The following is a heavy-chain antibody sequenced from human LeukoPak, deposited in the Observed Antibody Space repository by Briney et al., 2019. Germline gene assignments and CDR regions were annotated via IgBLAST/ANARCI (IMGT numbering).Heavy chain of an antibody. CDR2: ISWDGGST. CDR1: GFTFDDYA. D-gene: IGHD2-15*01. J-gene: IGHJ6*02. Sequence: PGGSLRLSCAASGFTFDDYAMHWVRQAPGKGLEWVSLISWDGGSTYYADSVKGRFTISRDNSKNSLYLQMNSLRAEDTALYYCAKVLASDALATPGYYYYGMDVWGQGTTVTVSS. V-gene: IGHV3-43D*03. CDR3: AKVLASDALATPGYYYYGMDV.